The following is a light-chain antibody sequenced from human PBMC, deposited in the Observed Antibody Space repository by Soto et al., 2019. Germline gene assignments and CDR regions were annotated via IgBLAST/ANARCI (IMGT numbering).Light chain of an antibody. V-gene: IGLV2-14*01. CDR3: SSYTSSSTLL. CDR2: DVS. J-gene: IGLJ2*01. CDR1: SSDVGGYNY. Sequence: QPVLTQPASVSGSPGQSITISCTGTSSDVGGYNYVSWYQQHPGKAPKLMIYDVSNRPSGVSNRFSASKSGNTASLTISGLQAVDEADYYCSSYTSSSTLLFGGGTKLTVL.